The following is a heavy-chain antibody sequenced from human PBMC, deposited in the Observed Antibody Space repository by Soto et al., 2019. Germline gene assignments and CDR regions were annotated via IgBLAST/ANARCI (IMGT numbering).Heavy chain of an antibody. Sequence: QVQLVQSGAEVKKPGSSVKVSCKASGGTFSSYAISWVRQAPGQGLEWMGGIIPIFGTANYAQKFQGRVTITADESTSTAYMELSSLRSEDTAVYYCARDGIAVAGARWGGMDVWGKGTTVTVSS. CDR2: IIPIFGTA. D-gene: IGHD6-19*01. CDR3: ARDGIAVAGARWGGMDV. V-gene: IGHV1-69*01. CDR1: GGTFSSYA. J-gene: IGHJ6*04.